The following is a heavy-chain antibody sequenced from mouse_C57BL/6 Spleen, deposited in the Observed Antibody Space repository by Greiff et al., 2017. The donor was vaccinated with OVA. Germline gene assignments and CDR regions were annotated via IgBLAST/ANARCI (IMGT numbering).Heavy chain of an antibody. CDR3: AREGGSRDY. Sequence: VMLVESGPELVKPGASVKISCKASGYAFSSSWMNWVKQRPGKGLEWIGRIYPGDGDTNYNGKFKGKATLTADKSSSTAYMQLSSLTSEDSAVYFCAREGGSRDYWGQGTTLTVSS. J-gene: IGHJ2*01. V-gene: IGHV1-82*01. D-gene: IGHD1-1*01. CDR2: IYPGDGDT. CDR1: GYAFSSSW.